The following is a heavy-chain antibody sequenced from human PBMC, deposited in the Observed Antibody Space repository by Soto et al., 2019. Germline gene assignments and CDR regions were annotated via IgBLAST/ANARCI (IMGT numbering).Heavy chain of an antibody. CDR2: ISPYNGNT. V-gene: IGHV1-18*01. CDR3: ARGGGGHYYYSYGMDV. CDR1: GYIFTEYG. J-gene: IGHJ6*02. Sequence: QLVQSGAELKKPGASVRVSCKASGYIFTEYGITWVRQAHGQGLEWMGWISPYNGNTDSGQNFQGRVTMTTDTSTSTAYMDLRSLSSDDTAVYFCARGGGGHYYYSYGMDVWGQGTTVTVSS. D-gene: IGHD3-16*01.